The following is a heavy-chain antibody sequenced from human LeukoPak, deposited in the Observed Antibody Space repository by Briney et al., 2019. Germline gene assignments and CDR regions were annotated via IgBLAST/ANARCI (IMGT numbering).Heavy chain of an antibody. CDR1: GFTFSSYG. J-gene: IGHJ4*02. Sequence: GGSLRLSCAASGFTFSSYGMHWVRQAPGKGLEWVAVIWYDGSNKYYADSVKGRFTISRDNSKNTLYLQMNSLRAEDTAVYYCARASHSGSYFFYWGQGTLVTVSS. CDR3: ARASHSGSYFFY. D-gene: IGHD1-26*01. V-gene: IGHV3-33*01. CDR2: IWYDGSNK.